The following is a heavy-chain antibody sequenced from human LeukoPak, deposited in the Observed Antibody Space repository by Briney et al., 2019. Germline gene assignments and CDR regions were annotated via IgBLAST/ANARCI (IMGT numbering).Heavy chain of an antibody. D-gene: IGHD3-9*01. CDR2: ISGSGGST. Sequence: GGSLRLSCAASGFTFSSYAMSWVRQAPGKGLEWVSAISGSGGSTYYADSVKGRFTISRDNSKNTLYLQMNSLRAEDTAVYYCAKVRYDILTGYSCRQRYYFDYWGQGTLVTVSS. J-gene: IGHJ4*02. CDR3: AKVRYDILTGYSCRQRYYFDY. V-gene: IGHV3-23*01. CDR1: GFTFSSYA.